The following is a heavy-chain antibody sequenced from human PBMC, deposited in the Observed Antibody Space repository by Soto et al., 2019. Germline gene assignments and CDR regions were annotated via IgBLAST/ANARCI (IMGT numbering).Heavy chain of an antibody. CDR2: TYYRSKWSN. Sequence: PSQTLSLTCAISGDSVSSRSAAWNWIRQSPSRGLEWLGRTYYRSKWSNDYAVSVKSRITVTPDTSKNQFSLQLNSVTPEDMAIYYCARQVMGGCDYWGQGILVTVSS. CDR3: ARQVMGGCDY. D-gene: IGHD1-26*01. V-gene: IGHV6-1*01. CDR1: GDSVSSRSAA. J-gene: IGHJ4*02.